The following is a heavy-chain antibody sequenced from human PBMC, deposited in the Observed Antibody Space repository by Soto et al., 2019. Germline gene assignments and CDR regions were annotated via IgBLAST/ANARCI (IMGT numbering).Heavy chain of an antibody. CDR2: VSPSGTTI. CDR1: GFTLSDYY. D-gene: IGHD3-16*01. CDR3: ARDSLIPASISDAFDI. V-gene: IGHV3-11*01. J-gene: IGHJ3*02. Sequence: QVQLVESGGGLVKPGGSLRLSWVATGFTLSDYYMSGIRKAPGKGLEWIAFVSPSGTTISYADSVKGRFSISRDNVKNSLFLQMNSLRAEDTALYYCARDSLIPASISDAFDIWGQGTMVTVSS.